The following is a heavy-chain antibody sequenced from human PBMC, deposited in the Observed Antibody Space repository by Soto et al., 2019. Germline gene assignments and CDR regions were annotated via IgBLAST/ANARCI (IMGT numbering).Heavy chain of an antibody. CDR2: ISPMFGKA. CDR3: AREVEVHTPVFGF. V-gene: IGHV1-69*13. D-gene: IGHD2-2*01. Sequence: SVKVCCKASGGTFNNYAINWARQAPGQGLEWMGDISPMFGKANYAQRFQGRVKITADDSTATAYLELSSLRSEDTALYYCAREVEVHTPVFGFWGQGSLVTVSS. J-gene: IGHJ4*02. CDR1: GGTFNNYA.